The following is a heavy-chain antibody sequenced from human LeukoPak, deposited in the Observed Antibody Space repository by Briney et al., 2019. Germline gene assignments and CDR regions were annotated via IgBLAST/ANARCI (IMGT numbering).Heavy chain of an antibody. CDR1: GYTFTSYY. D-gene: IGHD4-23*01. J-gene: IGHJ5*02. CDR2: INPLGGNT. Sequence: ASVKVSCKASGYTFTSYYMHWVRQAPGQGLEWMGIINPLGGNTNYAQKFQGRVTMTRDMSTSTDYMELSSLRSEDTAVYYCARDNSVEDTAWWFDPWGQGTLVTVSS. V-gene: IGHV1-46*01. CDR3: ARDNSVEDTAWWFDP.